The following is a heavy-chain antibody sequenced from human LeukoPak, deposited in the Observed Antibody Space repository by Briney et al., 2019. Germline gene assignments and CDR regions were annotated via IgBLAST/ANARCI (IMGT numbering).Heavy chain of an antibody. Sequence: SETLSLTSTVSGGSISSGNYYWNCIRHHPGKCLGWIGYISYSGSTYYNPSLKRRVTISVDTSKNQFSLKLSSVTAADTAVYYCARDSYYYGSGSRINWFDPWGQGTLVTVSS. J-gene: IGHJ5*02. CDR1: GGSISSGNYY. D-gene: IGHD3-10*01. CDR2: ISYSGST. CDR3: ARDSYYYGSGSRINWFDP. V-gene: IGHV4-31*03.